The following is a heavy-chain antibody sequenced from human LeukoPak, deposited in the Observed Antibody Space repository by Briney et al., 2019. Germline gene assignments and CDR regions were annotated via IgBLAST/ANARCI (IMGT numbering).Heavy chain of an antibody. J-gene: IGHJ5*02. V-gene: IGHV4-39*07. D-gene: IGHD3-3*01. CDR2: TYYSGST. CDR3: ARSITIFGVVINRLYWFDP. CDR1: GGSISSSSYY. Sequence: SETLSLTCTVSGGSISSSSYYWGWIRQPPGKGLEWIGITYYSGSTYYNPSLKSRVTISVDTSKNQFSLKLSSVTGAYTAVYYWARSITIFGVVINRLYWFDPWGQGTLVTVSS.